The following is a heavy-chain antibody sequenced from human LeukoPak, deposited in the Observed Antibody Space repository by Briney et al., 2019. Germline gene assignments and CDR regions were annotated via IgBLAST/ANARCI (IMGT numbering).Heavy chain of an antibody. D-gene: IGHD6-13*01. J-gene: IGHJ5*02. CDR2: VSYDGTSI. CDR1: GFTFTSYG. Sequence: GGSLRLSCAASGFTFTSYGMHWVRQAPGKGLEWVAGVSYDGTSIYYADSVKGRFTSSSDNYTNTLYLQMNSLRAGDTAVYFCAVGGGSTWFNLWGQGTLLTVCS. CDR3: AVGGGSTWFNL. V-gene: IGHV3-30*03.